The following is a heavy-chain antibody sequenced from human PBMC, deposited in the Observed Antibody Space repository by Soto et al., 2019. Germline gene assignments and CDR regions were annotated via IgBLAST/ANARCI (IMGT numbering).Heavy chain of an antibody. CDR2: IYISGTT. CDR3: ARVPPPYSFSYDD. CDR1: GVSIGSGDYY. D-gene: IGHD5-12*01. J-gene: IGHJ4*02. Sequence: QVQLQESRPGLVKPSQTLSLTCNVSGVSIGSGDYYWSWIRQPPGKGLEWIGYIYISGTTYYNPSLKSRLTISLDTSRNVFFLKLRSVTAADTAVYYCARVPPPYSFSYDDWGQGTLVTVSS. V-gene: IGHV4-30-4*01.